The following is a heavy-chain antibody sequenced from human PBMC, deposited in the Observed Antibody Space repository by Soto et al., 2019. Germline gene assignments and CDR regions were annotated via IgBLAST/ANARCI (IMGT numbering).Heavy chain of an antibody. V-gene: IGHV4-30-4*01. J-gene: IGHJ4*02. CDR3: AREATIAARLDS. Sequence: SETLSLTCTVSGGSISSGDYYWSWLRQPPGKGLEWIGYIYYSGSTYYNPSLKSRVTISVDTSKNQFSLKLSSVTVADTAVYYCAREATIAARLDSWGQGTLVTVSS. D-gene: IGHD6-6*01. CDR1: GGSISSGDYY. CDR2: IYYSGST.